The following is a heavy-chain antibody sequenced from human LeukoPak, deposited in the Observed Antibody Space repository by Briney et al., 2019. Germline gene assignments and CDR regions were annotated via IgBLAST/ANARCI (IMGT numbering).Heavy chain of an antibody. Sequence: GASVKVSCKASGGTFSSYAISWVRQAPGQGLEWMGRIIPILGIANYAQKFQGRVTITADKSTSTAYMELSSLRSEDTAVYYCARLYCSGGSCYSDDAFDIWGQGTMVTVSS. CDR3: ARLYCSGGSCYSDDAFDI. V-gene: IGHV1-69*04. J-gene: IGHJ3*02. D-gene: IGHD2-15*01. CDR1: GGTFSSYA. CDR2: IIPILGIA.